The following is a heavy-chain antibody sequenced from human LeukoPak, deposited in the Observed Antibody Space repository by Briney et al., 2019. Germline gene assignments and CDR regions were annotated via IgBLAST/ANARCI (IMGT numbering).Heavy chain of an antibody. Sequence: GGSLRLSCAAFGFTFDDYAMHWVRQAPGRGLEWVSGISWNSGSIGYADSVKGRFTISRDNSKNTLYLQMDSLGAEDTAVYYCARRAGGYSHPYDYWGQGILVTVSS. CDR3: ARRAGGYSHPYDY. CDR1: GFTFDDYA. D-gene: IGHD4-23*01. CDR2: ISWNSGSI. J-gene: IGHJ4*02. V-gene: IGHV3-9*01.